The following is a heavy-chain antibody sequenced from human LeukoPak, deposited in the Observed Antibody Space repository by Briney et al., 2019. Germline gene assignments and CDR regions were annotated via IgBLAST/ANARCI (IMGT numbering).Heavy chain of an antibody. CDR1: GGSISSSSYY. D-gene: IGHD3-16*01. Sequence: SETLSLTCTVSGGSISSSSYYWGWIRQPPGKGLEWIGSIYYSGSTYYNPSLKSRVTISVDTSKNQFSLKLSSVTAADTAVYYCARVNMVYVWGRPNYFDYWGQGTLVTVSS. CDR3: ARVNMVYVWGRPNYFDY. J-gene: IGHJ4*02. CDR2: IYYSGST. V-gene: IGHV4-39*07.